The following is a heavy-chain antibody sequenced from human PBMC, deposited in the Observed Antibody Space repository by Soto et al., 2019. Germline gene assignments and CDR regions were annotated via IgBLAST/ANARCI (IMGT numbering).Heavy chain of an antibody. Sequence: GGSLRLSCAASGFTFSGSALHWVRQASGKGLEWVGRIRSKANNYATGYGASVKGRFTISRDDSKNTAYLQMNSLKTEDTAVYYFSSCSSTSCFPDYYYGMDVWGQGTTVTVS. CDR2: IRSKANNYAT. CDR1: GFTFSGSA. CDR3: SSCSSTSCFPDYYYGMDV. V-gene: IGHV3-73*01. J-gene: IGHJ6*02. D-gene: IGHD2-2*01.